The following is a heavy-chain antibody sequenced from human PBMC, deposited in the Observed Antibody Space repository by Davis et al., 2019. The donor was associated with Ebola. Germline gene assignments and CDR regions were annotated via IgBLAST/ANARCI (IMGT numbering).Heavy chain of an antibody. V-gene: IGHV3-9*01. CDR3: AKDDAFDI. Sequence: SLKISCAASGFTFSSYAMHWVRQAPGKGLEWVSGISWNSGSIGYADSVKGRFTISRDNAKNSLYLQMNSLRAEDTALYYCAKDDAFDIWGQGTMVTVSS. J-gene: IGHJ3*02. CDR1: GFTFSSYA. CDR2: ISWNSGSI.